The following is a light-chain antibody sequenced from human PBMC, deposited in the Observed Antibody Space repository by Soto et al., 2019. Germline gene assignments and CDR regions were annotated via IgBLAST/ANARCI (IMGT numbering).Light chain of an antibody. J-gene: IGKJ2*01. Sequence: EIVMTQSPATLSVSPGERATVSCRASQSVSSNLAWYQQKPGQAPRLLIYGASTRATGIPARFSGSGSGKECTLTIGSLQSEDFAVYYCQQYNNWPRTFGQGTKLEIK. CDR3: QQYNNWPRT. V-gene: IGKV3-15*01. CDR1: QSVSSN. CDR2: GAS.